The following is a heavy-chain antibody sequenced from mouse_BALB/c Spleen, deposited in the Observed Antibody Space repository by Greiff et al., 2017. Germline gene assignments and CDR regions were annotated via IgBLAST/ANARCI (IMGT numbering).Heavy chain of an antibody. D-gene: IGHD4-1*01. CDR2: ISSGSSTI. V-gene: IGHV5-17*02. CDR3: ATGTGYFDY. CDR1: GFTFSSFG. Sequence: EVQLQESGGGLVQPGGSRKLSCAASGFTFSSFGMHWVRQAPEKGLEWVAYISSGSSTIYYADTVKGRFTISRDNPKNTLFLQMTSLRSEDTAMYYCATGTGYFDYWGQGTTLTVSS. J-gene: IGHJ2*01.